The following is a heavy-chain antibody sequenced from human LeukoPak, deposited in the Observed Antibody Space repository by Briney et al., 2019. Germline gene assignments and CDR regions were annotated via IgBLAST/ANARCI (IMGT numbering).Heavy chain of an antibody. CDR3: ARASSSNDY. Sequence: PGGSLRLSCEASGFFFGGHAMNWLRQAPGKGLEWISFITKDSDIIHYAESVEGRFTVSRDNAKNSLYLQMNSLRVEDTAVYYCARASSSNDYWGQGTLVTVSS. D-gene: IGHD6-13*01. J-gene: IGHJ4*02. V-gene: IGHV3-48*01. CDR1: GFFFGGHA. CDR2: ITKDSDII.